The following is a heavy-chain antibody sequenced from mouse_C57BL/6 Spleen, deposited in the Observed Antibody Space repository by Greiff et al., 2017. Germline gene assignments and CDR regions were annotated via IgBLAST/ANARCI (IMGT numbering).Heavy chain of an antibody. CDR3: ARDGNYERSYYFDY. V-gene: IGHV1-39*01. D-gene: IGHD2-1*01. Sequence: EVKLQESGPELVKPGASVKISCKASGYSFTDYNMNWVKQSNGKSLEWIGVINPNYGTTSYNQKFKGKATLTVDQSSSTAYMQLNSLTSEDSAVYYCARDGNYERSYYFDYWGQGTTLTVSS. CDR2: INPNYGTT. J-gene: IGHJ2*01. CDR1: GYSFTDYN.